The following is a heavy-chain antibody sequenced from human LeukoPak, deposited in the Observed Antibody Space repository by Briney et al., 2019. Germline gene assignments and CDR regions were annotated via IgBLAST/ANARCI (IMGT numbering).Heavy chain of an antibody. D-gene: IGHD3-10*01. J-gene: IGHJ4*02. CDR2: IFTRGST. V-gene: IGHV4-4*07. CDR3: AANSADYNTLGSSYKV. Sequence: PSETLSLTCTVSGGSISNFYWSWIRQPAGKGLEWIGRIFTRGSTNYNPSLKSRVTMSVDTSKNQFSVKLNSVTAADTAVYYCAANSADYNTLGSSYKVWGQGTLVTVSS. CDR1: GGSISNFY.